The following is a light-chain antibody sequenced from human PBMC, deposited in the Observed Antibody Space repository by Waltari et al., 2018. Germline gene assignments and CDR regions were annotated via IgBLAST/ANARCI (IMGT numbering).Light chain of an antibody. J-gene: IGLJ2*01. CDR1: NSDVGGYNY. Sequence: QSTLTQPASVSGSPGQSITISCTGTNSDVGGYNYVSWYQQLPGKAPKLMIYDVNKWPSGVSNRFSGSKSGNTASLTISGLQAEDEADYSCSSYTNRDTHVIFGGGTKLTVL. CDR3: SSYTNRDTHVI. CDR2: DVN. V-gene: IGLV2-14*03.